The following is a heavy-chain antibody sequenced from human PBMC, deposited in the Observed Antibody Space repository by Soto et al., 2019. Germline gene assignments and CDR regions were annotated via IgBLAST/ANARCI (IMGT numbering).Heavy chain of an antibody. J-gene: IGHJ4*02. CDR2: IYYSGST. CDR1: VGSISRGASY. D-gene: IGHD2-15*01. CDR3: ATSPGRYCRGGSCYPRFDY. Sequence: TLSLYRTVSVGSISRGASYSSKISQHPGKGLEWIGYIYYSGSTYYNPSLKSRVTISVDTSKNQFSLKLSSVTAADTAVYYCATSPGRYCRGGSCYPRFDYWSQGTLVTVSS. V-gene: IGHV4-31*02.